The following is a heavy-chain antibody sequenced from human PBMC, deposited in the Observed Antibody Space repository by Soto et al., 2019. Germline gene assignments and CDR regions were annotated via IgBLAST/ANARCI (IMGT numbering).Heavy chain of an antibody. D-gene: IGHD3-22*01. Sequence: PSETLSLTCAVYGGSFSGYYWSWIRQPPGKGLEWIGEINHSGSTNYNPSLKSRVTISVDTSKNQFSLKLSSVTAADTAVYYCASLGMYYYDSSGYNPGRYFDYWGQGTLVTVS. CDR1: GGSFSGYY. V-gene: IGHV4-34*01. CDR2: INHSGST. CDR3: ASLGMYYYDSSGYNPGRYFDY. J-gene: IGHJ4*02.